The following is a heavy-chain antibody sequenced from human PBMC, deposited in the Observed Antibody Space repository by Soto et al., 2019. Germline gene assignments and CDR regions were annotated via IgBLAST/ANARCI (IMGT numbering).Heavy chain of an antibody. D-gene: IGHD1-20*01. CDR2: IYYSGST. J-gene: IGHJ5*02. CDR1: GDSISGYY. CDR3: ARHADRINWFDP. V-gene: IGHV4-39*01. Sequence: TSETLSLTCAFSGDSISGYYLCWIRHPPGKGLEWIGSIYYSGSTYYNPSLKSRVTISVDTSKNQFSLKLSSVTAADTAVYYCARHADRINWFDPWGKGTLVTVSS.